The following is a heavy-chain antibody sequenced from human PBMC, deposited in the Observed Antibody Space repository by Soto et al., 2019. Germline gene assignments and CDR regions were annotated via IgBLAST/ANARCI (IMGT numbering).Heavy chain of an antibody. CDR2: ISGSGGSI. CDR3: ARGAAATTTGQQWLES. CDR1: GFPFSDFA. J-gene: IGHJ5*01. V-gene: IGHV3-23*01. Sequence: EEQLLESGGGLVQVGGSLRLSCAASGFPFSDFAMSWVRQAPGKGLEWVLSISGSGGSIYQRDSVEGRLTISRDNSKDTLYLQLNAPTTEDTAIYYCARGAAATTTGQQWLESWGQGTLVTVGS. D-gene: IGHD6-25*01.